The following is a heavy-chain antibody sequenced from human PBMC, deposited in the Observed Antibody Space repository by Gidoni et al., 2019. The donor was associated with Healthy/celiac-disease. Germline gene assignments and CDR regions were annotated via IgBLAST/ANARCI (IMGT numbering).Heavy chain of an antibody. D-gene: IGHD6-25*01. CDR2: IRYDGSNK. V-gene: IGHV3-30*02. J-gene: IGHJ4*02. CDR1: GFTFSSYG. Sequence: QVQLVESGVGGVQPGGSRRRSWAWSGFTFSSYGMHWVRQAPGKGLEWGAFIRYDGSNKYYADSVKGRFTISRDNSKNTLYLQMNSLRAEDTAVYYCAKDSFRGVDYWGQGTLVTVSS. CDR3: AKDSFRGVDY.